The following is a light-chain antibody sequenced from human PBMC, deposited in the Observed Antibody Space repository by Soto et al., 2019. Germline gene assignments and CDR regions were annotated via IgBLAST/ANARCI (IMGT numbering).Light chain of an antibody. V-gene: IGKV3-15*01. CDR1: QIVSSN. Sequence: EIVLTQPPSTLSVSPGDRVTLSCRASQIVSSNLAWYQQKPGQTPMLLIYGASTRATGVPPRFSGSRSGTEFTLTISSLQSEDFAVYYCQQYINWPPYTFGQGTKLDFK. CDR3: QQYINWPPYT. CDR2: GAS. J-gene: IGKJ2*01.